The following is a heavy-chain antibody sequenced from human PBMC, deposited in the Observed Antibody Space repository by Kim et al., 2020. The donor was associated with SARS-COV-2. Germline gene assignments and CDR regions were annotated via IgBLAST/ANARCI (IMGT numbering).Heavy chain of an antibody. J-gene: IGHJ4*02. CDR3: TRDMVPLSPDY. CDR2: IRSKAYGGTT. Sequence: GGSLRLSCTASGFTFGDYAMSWFRQAPGKGLEWVGFIRSKAYGGTTEYAASVKGRFTISRDDSKSIAYLQMNSLKTEDTAVYYCTRDMVPLSPDYWGQGTLVTVSS. CDR1: GFTFGDYA. D-gene: IGHD3-10*01. V-gene: IGHV3-49*03.